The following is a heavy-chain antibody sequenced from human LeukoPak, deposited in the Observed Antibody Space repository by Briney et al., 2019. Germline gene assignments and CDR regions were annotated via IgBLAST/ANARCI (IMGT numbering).Heavy chain of an antibody. CDR1: GDTFSSYG. D-gene: IGHD3-16*02. CDR2: INANSGGT. Sequence: ASVKVSCKASGDTFSSYGLSWVRQAPGQGLEWMGWINANSGGTNYAQKFQGRVTMTRDTSISTAYMELSRLRSDDTAMYYCARDKLGLGELSLYDQWGQGTLVTVSS. CDR3: ARDKLGLGELSLYDQ. J-gene: IGHJ5*02. V-gene: IGHV1-2*02.